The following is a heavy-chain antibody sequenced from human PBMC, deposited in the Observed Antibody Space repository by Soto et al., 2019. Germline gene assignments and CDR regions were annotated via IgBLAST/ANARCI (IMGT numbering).Heavy chain of an antibody. J-gene: IGHJ6*02. CDR1: GGTFSSYA. V-gene: IGHV1-69*13. CDR2: IIPIFGTA. CDR3: ARGYSSSSAIIATFLDV. Sequence: ASVKVSCKASGGTFSSYAISCVRQAPGQGLEWMGGIIPIFGTANYAQKFQGRVTITADESTSTAYMELSSLRSEDTAVYYCARGYSSSSAIIATFLDVWGQGTTVTVSS. D-gene: IGHD6-6*01.